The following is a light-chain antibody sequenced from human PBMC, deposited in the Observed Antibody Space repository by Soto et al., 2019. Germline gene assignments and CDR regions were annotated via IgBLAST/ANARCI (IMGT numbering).Light chain of an antibody. Sequence: EVVLTQSPGTLSLSPGERATLSCRASQSVSSSFLAYYQQTPGQAPRLLIYGVSNRATGIPARFSGSGSGTDFTLTISSLEPEDFAVYYCQQRSNSFGGGTKVDIK. CDR3: QQRSNS. CDR2: GVS. J-gene: IGKJ4*01. V-gene: IGKV3D-20*02. CDR1: QSVSSSF.